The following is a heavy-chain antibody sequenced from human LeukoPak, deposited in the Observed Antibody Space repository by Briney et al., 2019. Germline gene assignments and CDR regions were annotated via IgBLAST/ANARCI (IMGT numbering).Heavy chain of an antibody. CDR1: GDSVSSNRNY. J-gene: IGHJ4*02. CDR3: ARLGYDEGLPNDH. Sequence: PSETLSLTCKVSGDSVSSNRNYWGWIRQPPGRGLEWIGSFYYTGSIYYKSSLKSRVTISADTSKDQLSLKLASVTAADTAIYYCARLGYDEGLPNDHWGQGTLVTVSS. D-gene: IGHD2-2*01. CDR2: FYYTGSI. V-gene: IGHV4-39*01.